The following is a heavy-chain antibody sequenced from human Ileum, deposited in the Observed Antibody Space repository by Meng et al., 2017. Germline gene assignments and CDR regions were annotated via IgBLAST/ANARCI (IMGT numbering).Heavy chain of an antibody. V-gene: IGHV4-34*01. CDR3: ARGGPWFDP. Sequence: GHRQPRGAGRLKPSETLSLTCAGYGGSFSGYYWSWIRQPPGKGLEWIGEINHSGSTNYNPSLKSRVTISVDTSKNQFSLKLSSVTAADTAVYYCARGGPWFDPWGQGTLVTVSS. J-gene: IGHJ5*02. CDR2: INHSGST. CDR1: GGSFSGYY.